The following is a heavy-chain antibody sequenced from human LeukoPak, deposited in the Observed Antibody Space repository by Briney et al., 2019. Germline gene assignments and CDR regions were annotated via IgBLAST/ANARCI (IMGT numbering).Heavy chain of an antibody. CDR2: IGTAGDP. CDR1: GFTFSSYD. D-gene: IGHD3-10*01. V-gene: IGHV3-13*05. J-gene: IGHJ4*02. Sequence: GSLRLSCAASGFTFSSYDTHWVRQATGKGLEWVSAIGTAGDPYYPGSVKGRFTISRENAKNSLYLQMNSLRAGDTAVYYCARAAYYGSGSYVSYYFDYWGQGTLVTVSS. CDR3: ARAAYYGSGSYVSYYFDY.